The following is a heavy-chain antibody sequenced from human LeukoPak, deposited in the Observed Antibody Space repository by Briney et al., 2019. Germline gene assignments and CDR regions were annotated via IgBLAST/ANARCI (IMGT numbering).Heavy chain of an antibody. V-gene: IGHV3-53*01. D-gene: IGHD2-15*01. J-gene: IGHJ4*02. CDR2: LYSSGSP. CDR1: GFTVSSNY. Sequence: PGGSLRLSCAASGFTVSSNYMSWVRQAPGKGLEWVSVLYSSGSPYYADSVMGRFTISRDNSKNTLYLQMHSLRAEDTAVYYCARTVVVTATADSFDYWGQGTLVTVSS. CDR3: ARTVVVTATADSFDY.